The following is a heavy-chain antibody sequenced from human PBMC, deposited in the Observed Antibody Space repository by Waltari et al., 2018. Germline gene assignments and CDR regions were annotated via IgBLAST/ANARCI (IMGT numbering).Heavy chain of an antibody. Sequence: QVQLVQSGAEVKKPGASVNVSCKASGYNFIGYYIHWVRQAPGQGLEWMGWINPKTGCTKYAQKYQGRGTLTRDTSISTAYMELSSLGSDDMAVFYCARQAARNFDYWGQGTLVTVSS. CDR1: GYNFIGYY. CDR3: ARQAARNFDY. V-gene: IGHV1-2*02. CDR2: INPKTGCT. J-gene: IGHJ4*02.